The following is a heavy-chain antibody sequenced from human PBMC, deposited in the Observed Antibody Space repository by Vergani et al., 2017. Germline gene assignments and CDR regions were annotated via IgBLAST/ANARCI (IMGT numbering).Heavy chain of an antibody. CDR1: GGSISSYY. CDR3: ARISDWYFDL. J-gene: IGHJ2*01. V-gene: IGHV4-59*01. Sequence: QVQLQESGPGLVKPSETLSLTCTVSGGSISSYYWGWIRQPPGKGLEWIGYIYYSGSTNYNPALKSRLTIAVDTSKNQFSLKLSSVTAADTAVYYCARISDWYFDLWGRGTLVTVSS. CDR2: IYYSGST.